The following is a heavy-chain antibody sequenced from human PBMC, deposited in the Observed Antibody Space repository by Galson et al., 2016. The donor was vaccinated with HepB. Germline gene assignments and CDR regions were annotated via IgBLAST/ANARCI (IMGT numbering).Heavy chain of an antibody. V-gene: IGHV1-18*01. J-gene: IGHJ6*04. CDR2: ISGYNGNT. CDR3: ARDHPNYHYYSVMDV. Sequence: SVKVSCKASGYTFSSYGISWVRQAPGQGLEWMGWISGYNGNTYYTQKLQGRVTMTTDTSTSTAYMELRSLRSDDAAVYYCARDHPNYHYYSVMDVWGKGTTVTVSS. CDR1: GYTFSSYG.